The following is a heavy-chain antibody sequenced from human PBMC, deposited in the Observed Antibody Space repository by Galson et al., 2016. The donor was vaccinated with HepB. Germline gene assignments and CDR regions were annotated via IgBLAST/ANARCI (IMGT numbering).Heavy chain of an antibody. D-gene: IGHD2-2*01. Sequence: SVKVSCKASGYTFTEFGISWVRQAPGQGLEWMAWISGNKGNTHYAQKFQDRVTLTKDTYTSTSYMEVRSLTSDDTAVYYCARDDAVRVPAAIPVGSIDYWGQGALVTVSS. CDR2: ISGNKGNT. CDR1: GYTFTEFG. V-gene: IGHV1-18*01. J-gene: IGHJ4*02. CDR3: ARDDAVRVPAAIPVGSIDY.